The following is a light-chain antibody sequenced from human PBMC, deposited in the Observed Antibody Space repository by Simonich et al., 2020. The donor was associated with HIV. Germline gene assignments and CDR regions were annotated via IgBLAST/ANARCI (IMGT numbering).Light chain of an antibody. V-gene: IGLV1-40*01. J-gene: IGLJ3*02. CDR2: CNR. CDR3: HSYDSSLSALV. Sequence: QSVLPQPPSVSGAPGQRVNISCTGRSSIIGAAYDVHRYQQLPGTAPHLLIYCNRNRPSGVPNRCAGTKSGTSVFLAITGLQAENDADYYCHSYDSSLSALVFGGGTKLTVL. CDR1: SSIIGAAYD.